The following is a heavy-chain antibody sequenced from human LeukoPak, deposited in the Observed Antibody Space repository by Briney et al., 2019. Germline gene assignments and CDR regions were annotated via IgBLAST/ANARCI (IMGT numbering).Heavy chain of an antibody. CDR1: GYTFTSYA. V-gene: IGHV7-4-1*02. CDR2: INTNTGNP. Sequence: ASVKVSCKASGYTFTSYAMNWVRQAPGQGLEWMGWINTNTGNPTYAQGFTGRFVFSLDTSVSTAYLQISSLKAEDTAVYYCARRLLTTVTNPNTYYYYMDVWGKGTTVTVSS. J-gene: IGHJ6*03. D-gene: IGHD4-17*01. CDR3: ARRLLTTVTNPNTYYYYMDV.